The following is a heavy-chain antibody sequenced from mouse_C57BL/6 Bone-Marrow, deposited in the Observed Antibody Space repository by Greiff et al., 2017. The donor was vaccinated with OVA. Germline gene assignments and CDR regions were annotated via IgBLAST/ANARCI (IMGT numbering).Heavy chain of an antibody. CDR1: GFTFSSYA. J-gene: IGHJ1*03. CDR3: AREGMYYGSHWYFDV. V-gene: IGHV5-4*01. D-gene: IGHD1-1*01. Sequence: EVHLVESGGGLVKPGGSLKLSCAASGFTFSSYAMSWVRQTPEKRLEWVATISDGGSYTYYPDNVKGRFTISRDNAKNNLYLQMSHLKSEDTAMYYCAREGMYYGSHWYFDVWGTGTTVTVSS. CDR2: ISDGGSYT.